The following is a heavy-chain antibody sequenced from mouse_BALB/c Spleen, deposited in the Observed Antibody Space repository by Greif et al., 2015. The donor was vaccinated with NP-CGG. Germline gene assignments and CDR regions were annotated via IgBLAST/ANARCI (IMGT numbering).Heavy chain of an antibody. CDR2: INPSTGYT. CDR1: GYTFTSYW. J-gene: IGHJ2*01. Sequence: QVQLQQSGAELAKPGASAKMSCKASGYTFTSYWMHWVKQRPGQGLEWIGYINPSTGYTEYNQKFKDKATLTADKSSSTAYMQLSSLTSEDSAVYYCARRVYYFDYWGQCTTLTFSS. V-gene: IGHV1-7*01. CDR3: ARRVYYFDY.